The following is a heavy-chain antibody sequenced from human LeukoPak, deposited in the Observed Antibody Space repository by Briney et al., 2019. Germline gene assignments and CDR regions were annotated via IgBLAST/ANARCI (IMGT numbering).Heavy chain of an antibody. D-gene: IGHD5-24*01. CDR3: ARSRGRDGYNYGFWAFDI. J-gene: IGHJ3*02. Sequence: PSETLSLTCSVSDDSITIYYWTWIRQPAGKGLEWIGRIYTSGSTNYNPSLKSRVTISVDTSKNQFSLKLSSVTAADTAVYYCARSRGRDGYNYGFWAFDIWGQGTMVTVSS. CDR2: IYTSGST. CDR1: DDSITIYY. V-gene: IGHV4-4*07.